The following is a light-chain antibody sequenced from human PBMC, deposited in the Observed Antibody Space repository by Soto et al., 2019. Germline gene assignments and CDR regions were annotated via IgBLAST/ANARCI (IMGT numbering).Light chain of an antibody. Sequence: DIVLTQSPATLAFSPGETATLSCRASQSVSRSLAWYQHKPGQVPRLRIYDASTRAVGTPARFSGSGSGTDFTLTISSLEPEDFAVYYCKQRSNWPITFGQGTRLEIK. CDR3: KQRSNWPIT. CDR2: DAS. J-gene: IGKJ5*01. CDR1: QSVSRS. V-gene: IGKV3-11*01.